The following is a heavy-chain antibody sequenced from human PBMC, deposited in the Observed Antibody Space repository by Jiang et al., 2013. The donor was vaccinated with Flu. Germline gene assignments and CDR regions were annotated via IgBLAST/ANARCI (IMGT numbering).Heavy chain of an antibody. V-gene: IGHV1-18*01. CDR3: ARVTGGAAHGYYFDP. CDR2: ISVYNDNT. J-gene: IGHJ5*02. CDR1: GYTFMSYG. D-gene: IGHD1-26*01. Sequence: GAEVKKPGASVKVSCKASGYTFMSYGISWVRQAPGQGPEWMGWISVYNDNTIYAQHLQGRVTVTTDTSTSTAYLELRSLRFDDTAVYYCARVTGGAAHGYYFDPWGQGTLVTVSS.